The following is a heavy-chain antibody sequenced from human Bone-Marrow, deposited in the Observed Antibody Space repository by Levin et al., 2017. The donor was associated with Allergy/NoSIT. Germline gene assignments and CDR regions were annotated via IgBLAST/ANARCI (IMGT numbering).Heavy chain of an antibody. CDR2: ISSDGSKK. V-gene: IGHV3-30*18. J-gene: IGHJ6*02. Sequence: GGSLRLSCAASGFSFTNYGMHWVRQAPGKGLEWVAVISSDGSKKYYADSVKGRVSISRDNSQNTLYLQMNSLRPEDTALYYCAKDLSKVIYLVGSTYYYYAMDVWGQGTTVTVSS. D-gene: IGHD3-10*01. CDR3: AKDLSKVIYLVGSTYYYYAMDV. CDR1: GFSFTNYG.